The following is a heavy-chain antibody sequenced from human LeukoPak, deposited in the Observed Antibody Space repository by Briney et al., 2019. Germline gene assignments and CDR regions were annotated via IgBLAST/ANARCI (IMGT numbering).Heavy chain of an antibody. V-gene: IGHV3-21*01. CDR2: ISSTSSYI. D-gene: IGHD6-19*01. J-gene: IGHJ6*03. CDR1: GFTFSNYN. CDR3: ARFLYSSAYYMDV. Sequence: PGGSLRLSCAASGFTFSNYNMNWVRQAPGRGLEWVSSISSTSSYIYYADSVKGRFTISRDNAKNSLYLQMNSLRAEDTAVYYCARFLYSSAYYMDVWGKGTTVTVSS.